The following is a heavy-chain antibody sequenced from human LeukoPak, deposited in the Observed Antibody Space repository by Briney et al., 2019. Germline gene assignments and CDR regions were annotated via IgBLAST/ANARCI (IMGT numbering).Heavy chain of an antibody. CDR2: INAGNGNT. D-gene: IGHD1-1*01. J-gene: IGHJ4*02. V-gene: IGHV1-3*01. Sequence: ASVKVSCKASGYTFTSYAMHWVRQAPGQRLEWMGWINAGNGNTKYSQEFQGRVTITRDTSASTAYMELRSLRSDDTAVYYCARSGQRTGDYWGQGTLVTVSS. CDR1: GYTFTSYA. CDR3: ARSGQRTGDY.